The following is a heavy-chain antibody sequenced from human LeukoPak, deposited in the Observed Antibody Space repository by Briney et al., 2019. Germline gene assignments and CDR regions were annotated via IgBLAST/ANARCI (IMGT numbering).Heavy chain of an antibody. CDR1: GGSIGSYY. CDR3: ARAGYYDSSGKELFDY. CDR2: IYYSGST. D-gene: IGHD3-22*01. J-gene: IGHJ4*02. V-gene: IGHV4-59*01. Sequence: PSETLSLTCTVSGGSIGSYYWSWIRQPPGKGLEWIGYIYYSGSTNYNPSLKSRVTISVDTSKNQFSLKLSSVTAADTAVYYCARAGYYDSSGKELFDYWGQGTLVTVSS.